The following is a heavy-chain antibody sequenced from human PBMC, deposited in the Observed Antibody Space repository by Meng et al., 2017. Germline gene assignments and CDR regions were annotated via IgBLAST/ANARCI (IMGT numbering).Heavy chain of an antibody. CDR3: ARGRYSSGWDRFDY. J-gene: IGHJ4*02. Sequence: QLQGSGPGLVNPSQTLALTCTVPGGSISSGGYYWSWIRQHPGKGLEWIGYIYYSGSTYYNPSLKSLVTISVDKSKNQFSLKLSSVTAADTAVYYCARGRYSSGWDRFDYWGQGTLVTVSS. CDR1: GGSISSGGYY. D-gene: IGHD6-19*01. CDR2: IYYSGST. V-gene: IGHV4-31*01.